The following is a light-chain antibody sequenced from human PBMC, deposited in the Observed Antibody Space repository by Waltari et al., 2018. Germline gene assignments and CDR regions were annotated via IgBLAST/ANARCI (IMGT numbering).Light chain of an antibody. Sequence: DIVMTQSPLSLSVSPGQPASISCKSSQSLLHSVGKTYLYWYLQKPGHSPQLLFYELSNRFSGVPGMFSGSGSGTDFTLKISRVEAEYVRVYYCMQSREPWTFGQGTKVEIK. J-gene: IGKJ1*01. CDR3: MQSREPWT. V-gene: IGKV2D-29*02. CDR2: ELS. CDR1: QSLLHSVGKTY.